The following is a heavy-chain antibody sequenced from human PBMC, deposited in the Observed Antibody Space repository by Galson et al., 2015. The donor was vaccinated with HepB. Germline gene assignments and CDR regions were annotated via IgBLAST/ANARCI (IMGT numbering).Heavy chain of an antibody. V-gene: IGHV3-48*02. CDR1: GFTFSSYS. CDR3: ASLGPGEKWELDAFDI. CDR2: ISSSSSTI. Sequence: SLRLSCAASGFTFSSYSMNWVRQAPGKGLEWVSYISSSSSTIYYADSVKGRFTISRDNAKNSLYLQMNSLRDEDTAVYYCASLGPGEKWELDAFDIWGQGTMVTVSS. J-gene: IGHJ3*02. D-gene: IGHD1-26*01.